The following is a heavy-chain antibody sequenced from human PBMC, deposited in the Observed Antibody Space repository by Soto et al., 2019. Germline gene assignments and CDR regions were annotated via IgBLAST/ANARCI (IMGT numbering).Heavy chain of an antibody. CDR3: ARGLAVAGPLVG. CDR2: IYYSGST. CDR1: GGSISSGGYY. J-gene: IGHJ4*02. V-gene: IGHV4-31*03. D-gene: IGHD6-19*01. Sequence: QVQLQESGPGLVKPSQTLSLTCTVSGGSISSGGYYWSWIRQHPGKGLEWIGYIYYSGSTYYNPSLKSRVTISVDTSKNQSSLELSSVTAADTAVYYCARGLAVAGPLVGWGQGTLVTVSS.